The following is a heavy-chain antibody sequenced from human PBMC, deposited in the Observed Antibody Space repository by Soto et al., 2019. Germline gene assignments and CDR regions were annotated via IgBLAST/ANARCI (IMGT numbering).Heavy chain of an antibody. V-gene: IGHV1-69*13. D-gene: IGHD3-10*01. CDR1: GGTFSSYA. CDR3: ARGLLWFGELGPFDY. Sequence: SVKVSCKASGGTFSSYAISWVRQAPGQGLEWMGGIIPIFGTANYAQKFQGRVTITADESTSTAYMELSSLRSEDTAVYYCARGLLWFGELGPFDYWGQGTLVTVSS. CDR2: IIPIFGTA. J-gene: IGHJ4*02.